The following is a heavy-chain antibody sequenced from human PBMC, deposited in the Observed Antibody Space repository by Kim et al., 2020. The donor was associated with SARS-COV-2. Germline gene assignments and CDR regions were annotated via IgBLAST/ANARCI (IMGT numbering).Heavy chain of an antibody. D-gene: IGHD3-22*01. CDR1: NDSLSSGGFY. Sequence: SETLSLTCTVSNDSLSSGGFYWSWIRQLPGKDLEWIGYIYYSGSTYYYNPSLKSRVIISVDTSKNEFSLTLSSVTAADTAVSFCVRYDSSGYYGDLWGQGTLVTVSS. J-gene: IGHJ5*02. CDR3: VRYDSSGYYGDL. CDR2: IYYSGSTY. V-gene: IGHV4-31*03.